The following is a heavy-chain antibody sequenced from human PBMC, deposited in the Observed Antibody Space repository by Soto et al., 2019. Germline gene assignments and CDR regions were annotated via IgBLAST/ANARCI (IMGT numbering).Heavy chain of an antibody. V-gene: IGHV5-51*01. CDR2: IYPGDSET. J-gene: IGHJ3*02. Sequence: PGESLKISCKGSGYSFTSYWIGWVRQMPGKGLEWMGIIYPGDSETRYSPSFQGQVTISADKSFSTAYRQWSSLKASDTAMYYCARLIAVAAEGYYAFDIWGQGTMVTVSS. CDR1: GYSFTSYW. CDR3: ARLIAVAAEGYYAFDI. D-gene: IGHD6-19*01.